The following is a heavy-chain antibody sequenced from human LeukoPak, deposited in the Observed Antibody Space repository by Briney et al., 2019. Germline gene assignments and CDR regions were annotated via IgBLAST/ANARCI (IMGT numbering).Heavy chain of an antibody. J-gene: IGHJ5*02. CDR1: GFTFSSYE. CDR2: ISSSGSTI. CDR3: ARESGYWFDP. Sequence: GGSLRLSCAGSGFTFSSYEMNWVRQAPGKGLEWVSYISSSGSTIYYADSVKGRFTISRDNAKNSLYLQMNSLRAEDTAVYYCARESGYWFDPWGQGTLVTVSS. V-gene: IGHV3-48*03.